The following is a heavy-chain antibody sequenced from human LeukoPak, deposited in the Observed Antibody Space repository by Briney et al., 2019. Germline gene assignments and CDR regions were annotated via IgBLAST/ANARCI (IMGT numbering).Heavy chain of an antibody. Sequence: SETLSLTCTVSGYSISSGYYWGWIRQPPGKGLEWIGSIYHSGSTYYNPSLKSRVTISVDTSKNQFSLKLSSVTAADTAVYYCARQGPITMIVVVPHRWFDPWGQGTLVTVSS. CDR3: ARQGPITMIVVVPHRWFDP. D-gene: IGHD3-22*01. J-gene: IGHJ5*02. V-gene: IGHV4-38-2*02. CDR2: IYHSGST. CDR1: GYSISSGYY.